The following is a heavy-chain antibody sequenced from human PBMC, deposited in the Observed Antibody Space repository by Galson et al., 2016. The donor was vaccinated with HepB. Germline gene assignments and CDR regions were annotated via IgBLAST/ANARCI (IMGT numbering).Heavy chain of an antibody. D-gene: IGHD3-9*01. J-gene: IGHJ6*02. CDR3: VRDTRIAYDVMTGSRNYYYYGIDV. CDR1: GGSVGSGSHF. V-gene: IGHV4-61*01. CDR2: LYNSGST. Sequence: ETLSLTCSVSGGSVGSGSHFWSWIRQPPGKGLEWIGYLYNSGSTNYNPSLQSRVTIFEDRSKNQFSLRLTSVTAADTAVYYCVRDTRIAYDVMTGSRNYYYYGIDVWGQGTTVIVSS.